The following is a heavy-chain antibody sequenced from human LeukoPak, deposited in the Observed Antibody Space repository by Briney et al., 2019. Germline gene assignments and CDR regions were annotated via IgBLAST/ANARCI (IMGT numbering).Heavy chain of an antibody. D-gene: IGHD2-2*01. J-gene: IGHJ4*02. Sequence: PSETLSLTCAVYGGSFSGYYWSWIRQPPGKGLEWIGEINHSGSTNYSPSLKSRVTISVDTSKNQFSLKLSSVTAADTAVYYCARGRVPAALPIDYWGQGTLVTVSS. CDR1: GGSFSGYY. V-gene: IGHV4-34*01. CDR3: ARGRVPAALPIDY. CDR2: INHSGST.